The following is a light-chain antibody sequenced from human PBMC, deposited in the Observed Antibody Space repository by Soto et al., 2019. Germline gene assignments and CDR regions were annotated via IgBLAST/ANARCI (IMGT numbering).Light chain of an antibody. CDR1: QSVSSGN. J-gene: IGKJ1*01. Sequence: EIVLTQSPGTLSLSPGQRATLSCRASQSVSSGNLAWYQQKPGQAPRLLIYGTSNRATGIPDRFTGSGSGTEFTLTIIRLEREEFAVYYCQHYYNWRPRFGQGTKLDIK. V-gene: IGKV3-20*01. CDR2: GTS. CDR3: QHYYNWRPR.